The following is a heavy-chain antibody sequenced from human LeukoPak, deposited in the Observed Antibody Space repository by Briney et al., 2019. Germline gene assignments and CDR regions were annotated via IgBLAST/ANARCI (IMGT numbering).Heavy chain of an antibody. Sequence: PSETLSLTCTVSGGSISSYYWSWIRQPPGKGLEWIGEINHSGSTNYNPSLKSRVTISVDTSKNQFSLKLSSVTAADTAVYYCARDGSYCSSTSCRHLDYWGQGTLVTVSS. CDR2: INHSGST. V-gene: IGHV4-34*01. J-gene: IGHJ4*02. D-gene: IGHD2-2*01. CDR1: GGSISSYY. CDR3: ARDGSYCSSTSCRHLDY.